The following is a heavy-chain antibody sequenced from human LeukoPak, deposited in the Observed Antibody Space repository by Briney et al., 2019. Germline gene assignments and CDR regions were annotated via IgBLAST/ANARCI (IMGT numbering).Heavy chain of an antibody. CDR3: ASEINWGSGAFDV. Sequence: PGGSLRLSCVGSGFMFSNFWMTWVRQAPGKGLERVANINEDGSEKHYVDSMKGRFTISRDNAKNSLYLQMNSLSAEDTAVYYCASEINWGSGAFDVWGQGTMVTVSS. V-gene: IGHV3-7*01. CDR1: GFMFSNFW. D-gene: IGHD7-27*01. J-gene: IGHJ3*01. CDR2: INEDGSEK.